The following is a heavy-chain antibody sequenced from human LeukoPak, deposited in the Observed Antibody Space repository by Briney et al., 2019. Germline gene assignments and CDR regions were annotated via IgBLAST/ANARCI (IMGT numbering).Heavy chain of an antibody. J-gene: IGHJ4*02. CDR2: INSDGSST. Sequence: GGSLRLSCAASGFTFSSYWMHWVRQAPGRGLVWVSRINSDGSSTSYADSVKGRFTISRDNAKNTLYLQMNSLRAEDTAVYYCARVQLSSSSGYDYWGQGTLVTVSS. CDR1: GFTFSSYW. D-gene: IGHD3-22*01. CDR3: ARVQLSSSSGYDY. V-gene: IGHV3-74*01.